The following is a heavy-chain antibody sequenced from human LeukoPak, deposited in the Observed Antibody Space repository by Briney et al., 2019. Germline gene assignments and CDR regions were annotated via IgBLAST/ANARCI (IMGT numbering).Heavy chain of an antibody. Sequence: GGSLRLSCAASGFTFSSYSMNWVRQAPGKGLEWVSAISGSGVSTFYADSVKGRFTISRDNSKNTLFLQMNSLRAEDTAIYYCAKVAITMGRGVIIPAFDIWGQGTMVTVSS. CDR3: AKVAITMGRGVIIPAFDI. J-gene: IGHJ3*02. CDR2: ISGSGVST. CDR1: GFTFSSYS. D-gene: IGHD3-10*01. V-gene: IGHV3-23*01.